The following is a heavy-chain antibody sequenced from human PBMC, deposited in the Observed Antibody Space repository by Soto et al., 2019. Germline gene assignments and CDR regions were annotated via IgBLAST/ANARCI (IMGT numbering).Heavy chain of an antibody. D-gene: IGHD3-3*01. CDR1: GYTLIEVS. J-gene: IGHJ4*02. V-gene: IGHV1-24*01. CDR3: ATDPITVFGLAR. CDR2: VDPDTGEA. Sequence: ASGKVSCKVSGYTLIEVSMHWVRQAPGKGLEWVGGVDPDTGEATYAQDFQGRVTMTEDPSTDTAYMELRSLRFEDTAVYYCATDPITVFGLARWGQGTQVPVSS.